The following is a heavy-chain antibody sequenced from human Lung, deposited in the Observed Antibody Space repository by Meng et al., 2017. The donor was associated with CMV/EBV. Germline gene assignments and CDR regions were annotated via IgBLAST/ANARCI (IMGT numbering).Heavy chain of an antibody. Sequence: QVQLQEPGPGVVKLSGTLSPPCAASGGSMSSTNWWSWVRQPPGKGLEWIGEIYHSGSTNYNPSLKSRVSISVDKSKNQFSLKLSSVTAADTAVYYCARADKVRFDYWGQGTLVTVSS. V-gene: IGHV4-4*02. J-gene: IGHJ4*02. CDR2: IYHSGST. CDR1: GGSMSSTNW. CDR3: ARADKVRFDY.